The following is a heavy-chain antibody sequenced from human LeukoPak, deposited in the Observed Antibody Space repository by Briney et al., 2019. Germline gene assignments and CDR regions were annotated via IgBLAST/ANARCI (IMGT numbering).Heavy chain of an antibody. V-gene: IGHV4-59*01. J-gene: IGHJ4*02. Sequence: PSETLSLTCTVSGGSISSYYWSWIRQPPGKGLEWIGYIYYSGSTNYNPSLKSRVTISVDTSKNQFSLKLGSVTAADTAVYYCAAYYYGSGGFDYWGQGTLVTVSS. D-gene: IGHD3-10*01. CDR1: GGSISSYY. CDR2: IYYSGST. CDR3: AAYYYGSGGFDY.